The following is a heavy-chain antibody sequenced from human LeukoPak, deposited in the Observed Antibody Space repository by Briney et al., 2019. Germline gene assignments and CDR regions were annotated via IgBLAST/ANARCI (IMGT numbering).Heavy chain of an antibody. CDR3: ARSWHYNYIGFDY. V-gene: IGHV3-30-3*01. CDR1: GFTFSSYA. CDR2: ISYDGSNK. D-gene: IGHD5-24*01. Sequence: GGSLRLSCAASGFTFSSYAMHWVRQAPGKGLERVAVISYDGSNKYYADSVKGRFTISRDNSKNTLYLQMNSLRAEDTAVYYCARSWHYNYIGFDYWGQGTLVTVSS. J-gene: IGHJ4*02.